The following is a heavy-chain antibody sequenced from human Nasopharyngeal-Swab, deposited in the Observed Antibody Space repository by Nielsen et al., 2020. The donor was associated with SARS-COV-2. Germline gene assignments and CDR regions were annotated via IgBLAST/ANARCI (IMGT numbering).Heavy chain of an antibody. CDR3: ARGDSSSSTGVDY. V-gene: IGHV3-30-3*01. D-gene: IGHD6-6*01. Sequence: VRQAPGKGLEWVAVISYDGSNKYYADSVKGRFTISRDNSKNTLYLQMSSLRAEDTAAYYCARGDSSSSTGVDYWGQGTLVTVSS. CDR2: ISYDGSNK. J-gene: IGHJ4*02.